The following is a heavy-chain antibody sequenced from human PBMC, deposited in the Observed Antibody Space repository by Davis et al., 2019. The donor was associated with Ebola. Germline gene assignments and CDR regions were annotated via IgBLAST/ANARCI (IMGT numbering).Heavy chain of an antibody. CDR1: GGSFSGYY. V-gene: IGHV4-34*01. D-gene: IGHD6-13*01. J-gene: IGHJ4*02. Sequence: MPSETLSLTCAVYGGSFSGYYWSWIRQLPGKGLEWIGEINHSGSTNYNPSLKSRVTISVDTSKNQFSLKLSSVTAADTAVYYCARHISLAAAGTGFDYWGQGTLVTVSS. CDR3: ARHISLAAAGTGFDY. CDR2: INHSGST.